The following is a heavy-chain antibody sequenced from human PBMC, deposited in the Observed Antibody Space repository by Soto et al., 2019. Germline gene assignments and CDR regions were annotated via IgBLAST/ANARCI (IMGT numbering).Heavy chain of an antibody. D-gene: IGHD6-13*01. Sequence: GESLRLSCAASGFTFSNAWMSWVRQAPGKGLEWVGRIKSKTDGGTTDYAAPVKGRFTISRDDSKNTLYLQMNRLKTEDTAVYYCTTGLAERRDYYYYYRLDCRGQGTPVTVS. J-gene: IGHJ6*02. CDR3: TTGLAERRDYYYYYRLDC. CDR1: GFTFSNAW. CDR2: IKSKTDGGTT. V-gene: IGHV3-15*01.